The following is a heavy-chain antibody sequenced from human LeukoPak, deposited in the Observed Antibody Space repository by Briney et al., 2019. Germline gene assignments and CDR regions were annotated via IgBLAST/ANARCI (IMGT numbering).Heavy chain of an antibody. CDR1: GGSISSYY. CDR2: IYYSGST. D-gene: IGHD5-18*01. Sequence: SETLSLTCTVSGGSISSYYWSWIRQPPGKGLEWIGYIYYSGSTNYNPSLKSRVTISVNMSKNQFSLRLSSVTAADTAVYYCARTTEGGYTYDYFYYYYMDVWGKGTTVTISS. V-gene: IGHV4-59*01. J-gene: IGHJ6*03. CDR3: ARTTEGGYTYDYFYYYYMDV.